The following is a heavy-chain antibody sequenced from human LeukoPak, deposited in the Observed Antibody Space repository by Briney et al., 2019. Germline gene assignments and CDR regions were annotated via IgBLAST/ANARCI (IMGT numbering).Heavy chain of an antibody. V-gene: IGHV4-34*01. Sequence: PSETLSLTCAVYGGSFSHYYWNWIRQSPETGLEWIGEIDEFGRTKYNPSLKSRVTLSVDRSKNQFSLKLSSVTAADTAVYYCARGPYSSGWYNWFDPWGQGTLVTVSS. D-gene: IGHD6-19*01. J-gene: IGHJ5*02. CDR2: IDEFGRT. CDR1: GGSFSHYY. CDR3: ARGPYSSGWYNWFDP.